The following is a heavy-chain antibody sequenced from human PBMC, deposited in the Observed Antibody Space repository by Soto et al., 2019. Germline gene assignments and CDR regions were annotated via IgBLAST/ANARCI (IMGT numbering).Heavy chain of an antibody. CDR2: IYPGDSDT. D-gene: IGHD3-3*01. J-gene: IGHJ6*03. V-gene: IGHV5-51*01. Sequence: GESLKISCKGSGYSFTSYWIGWVRQMPGKGLEWMGIIYPGDSDTRYSPSFQGQVTISADKSISTAYLQWSSLKASDTAMYYCARHTKYDFWSGSPYYYMDVWGKGTTVTVSS. CDR1: GYSFTSYW. CDR3: ARHTKYDFWSGSPYYYMDV.